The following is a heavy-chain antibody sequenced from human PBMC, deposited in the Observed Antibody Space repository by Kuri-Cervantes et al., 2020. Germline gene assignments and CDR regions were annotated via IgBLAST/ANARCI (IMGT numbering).Heavy chain of an antibody. CDR3: AKKIGASGDTAPIDY. Sequence: GESLKISCAASGFTFDDYAMHWVRQAPGKGLEWVSLISWDGGSTYYADSVKGRFTISRDNSKNTLFLQMNSLRAEDTAVYYCAKKIGASGDTAPIDYWGQGTLVTVSS. CDR1: GFTFDDYA. D-gene: IGHD2-21*02. J-gene: IGHJ4*02. V-gene: IGHV3-43*02. CDR2: ISWDGGST.